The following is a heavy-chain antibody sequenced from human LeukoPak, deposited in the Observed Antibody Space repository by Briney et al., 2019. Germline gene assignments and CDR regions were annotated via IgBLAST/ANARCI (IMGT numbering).Heavy chain of an antibody. Sequence: GASVKVSCKASGYTFTGYYMHWVRQAPGQGLEWMGVINPSSGTTNYAQKFQGRVTMTEDTSTDTAYMELSSLRSEDTAVYYCATDLLNYYDSSGYFREYWGQGTLVTVSS. J-gene: IGHJ4*02. D-gene: IGHD3-22*01. CDR3: ATDLLNYYDSSGYFREY. CDR1: GYTFTGYY. V-gene: IGHV1-46*01. CDR2: INPSSGTT.